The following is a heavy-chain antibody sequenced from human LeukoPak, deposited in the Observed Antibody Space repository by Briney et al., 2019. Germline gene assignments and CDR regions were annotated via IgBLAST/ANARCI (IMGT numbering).Heavy chain of an antibody. CDR2: ISGSGSTI. V-gene: IGHV3-48*03. D-gene: IGHD3-10*02. CDR3: AELGITMIGGV. J-gene: IGHJ6*04. CDR1: GFTFSSYE. Sequence: GGSLRLSCAASGFTFSSYEMNWVRQAPGKGLEWVSYISGSGSTIYYADSVKGRFTISRDNAKNSLYLQMNSLRAGDTAVYYCAELGITMIGGVWGKGTTVTISS.